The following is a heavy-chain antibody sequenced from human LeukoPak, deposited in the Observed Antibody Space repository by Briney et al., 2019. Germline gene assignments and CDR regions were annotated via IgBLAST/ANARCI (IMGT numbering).Heavy chain of an antibody. CDR1: GFSLSSSAM. J-gene: IGHJ5*02. V-gene: IGHV4-61*02. D-gene: IGHD6-13*01. Sequence: SGPTLVNPTQTLTLTCTFSGFSLSSSAMCVSWIRQPAGKGLEWIGRFYTSGTANYNPYFNSPVTISVDTSKNQFSLKLRSVTAADTATYYCAKERTAAGSNWFDPWGQGTLVTVSS. CDR2: FYTSGTA. CDR3: AKERTAAGSNWFDP.